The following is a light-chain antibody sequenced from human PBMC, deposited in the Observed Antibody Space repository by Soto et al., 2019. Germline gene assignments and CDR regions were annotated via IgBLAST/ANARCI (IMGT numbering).Light chain of an antibody. CDR2: EVS. J-gene: IGLJ3*02. CDR3: SSYAGSNNYWV. V-gene: IGLV2-8*01. Sequence: QSALTQPPSASGSPGQSVTISCTGTSSDVAGYDYVSWYQQHPGKAPKFMIYEVSKRPSGVPDRFSGSKSGNTASLTVSGLQAEDEADYYCSSYAGSNNYWVFGGGTQLTVL. CDR1: SSDVAGYDY.